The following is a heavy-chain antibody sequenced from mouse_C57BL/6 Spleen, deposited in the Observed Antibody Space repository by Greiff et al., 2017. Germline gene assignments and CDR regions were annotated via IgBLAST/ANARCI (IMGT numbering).Heavy chain of an antibody. CDR3: ARAYYYGLYYAMDY. V-gene: IGHV3-3*01. Sequence: EVKVVESGPSLVRPSQTLSLTCTVTGFSINSDCYWIWIRQFPGNKLEYIGYTFYSGITYYNPSLESRTYITRDTSKNQFSLKLSSVTTEDTATYYCARAYYYGLYYAMDYWGQGTSVTVSS. J-gene: IGHJ4*01. D-gene: IGHD1-1*01. CDR2: TFYSGIT. CDR1: GFSINSDCY.